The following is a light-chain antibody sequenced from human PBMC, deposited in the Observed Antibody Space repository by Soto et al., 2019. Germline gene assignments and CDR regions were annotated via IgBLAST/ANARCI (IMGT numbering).Light chain of an antibody. CDR1: NTDIGATHG. CDR3: QSFDSSLSGPVV. CDR2: HNS. Sequence: QPVLTQPPSVSGAPGQRVTISCTGINTDIGATHGIHWYQQLPGAAPKLLIYHNSNRPSGVPDRFSASKSGDSASLTIAGLQDEDEADYYCQSFDSSLSGPVVFGGGTKVTVL. V-gene: IGLV1-40*01. J-gene: IGLJ2*01.